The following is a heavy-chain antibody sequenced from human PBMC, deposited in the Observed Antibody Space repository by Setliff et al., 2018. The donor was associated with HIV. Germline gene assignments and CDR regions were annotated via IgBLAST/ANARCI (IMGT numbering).Heavy chain of an antibody. CDR1: GGSISSSDYY. Sequence: PSETLSLTCTVSGGSISSSDYYWGWIRQPPGKGLEWIGSIYYTGRSFHNPSLKSRITISVDTSKNQFSLKLSSVTAADTAVYYCARGLSFYDPGGFDYWGQGTLVTVSS. CDR2: IYYTGRS. D-gene: IGHD3-22*01. J-gene: IGHJ4*02. V-gene: IGHV4-39*01. CDR3: ARGLSFYDPGGFDY.